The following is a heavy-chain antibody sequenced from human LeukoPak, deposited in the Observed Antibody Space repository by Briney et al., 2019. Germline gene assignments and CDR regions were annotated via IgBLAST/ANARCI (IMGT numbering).Heavy chain of an antibody. V-gene: IGHV3-53*01. J-gene: IGHJ1*01. D-gene: IGHD6-19*01. CDR1: GFTVSSNY. Sequence: GGSLRHSCAASGFTVSSNYMSWVRQAPGKGLEWVSVIYSGGSTYYEDSVQGRFTITRDNAKNTLYLQMNSLRADDTAVYYWARAYSSGWYPGYWGQGTLVTVSS. CDR3: ARAYSSGWYPGY. CDR2: IYSGGST.